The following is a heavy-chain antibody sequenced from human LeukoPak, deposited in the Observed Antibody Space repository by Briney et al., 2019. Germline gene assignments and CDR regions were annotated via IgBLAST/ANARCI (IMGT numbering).Heavy chain of an antibody. J-gene: IGHJ4*02. V-gene: IGHV4-34*01. D-gene: IGHD3-22*01. CDR1: GGSFSGYY. Sequence: KASETLSLTCAVYGGSFSGYYWSWIRQPPGKGLEWIGEINHSGSTNYNPSLKSRVTISVDTSKNQFSLKLSSVTAADTAVYYCARGRGTMIVVVKPIGAYYFDYWGQGTLVTVSS. CDR3: ARGRGTMIVVVKPIGAYYFDY. CDR2: INHSGST.